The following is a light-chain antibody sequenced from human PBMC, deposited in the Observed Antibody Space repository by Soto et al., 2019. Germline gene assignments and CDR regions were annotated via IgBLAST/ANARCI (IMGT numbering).Light chain of an antibody. CDR2: AAS. Sequence: DIQMTQSPSSLSASLGDRVTITCRASQGIGNYLAWYQLQPGKVPKLLVYAASTLQSGVPSRFSGSGSRTDFTLTISSLQPEDVATYFCQKYTSAPRTFGQGTKVEI. CDR3: QKYTSAPRT. CDR1: QGIGNY. V-gene: IGKV1-27*01. J-gene: IGKJ1*01.